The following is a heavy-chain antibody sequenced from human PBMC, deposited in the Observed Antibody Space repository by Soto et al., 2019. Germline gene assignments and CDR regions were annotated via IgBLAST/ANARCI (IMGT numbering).Heavy chain of an antibody. V-gene: IGHV4-59*01. CDR1: GGSISSYY. CDR3: ARDYYDYIWGSYRYGGHAFDI. CDR2: IYYSGST. J-gene: IGHJ3*02. D-gene: IGHD3-16*02. Sequence: SETLSLTCTVSGGSISSYYWSWIRQPPGKGLEWIGYIYYSGSTNYNPSLKSRVTISVDTSKNQFSLKLSSVTAADTAVYYCARDYYDYIWGSYRYGGHAFDIWGQGTMVTVSS.